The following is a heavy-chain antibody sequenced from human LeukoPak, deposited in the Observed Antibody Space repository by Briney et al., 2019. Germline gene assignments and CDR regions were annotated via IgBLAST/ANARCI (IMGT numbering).Heavy chain of an antibody. Sequence: GGSLRLSCAASGFIFDDYAMHWVRQAPGKGLEWVSLISGDGVSTYYADSVKGRFTISRDNSKNSLYLQMNSLRTEDTALYYCAKDQIQLWSFDYWGQGTLVTVSS. CDR2: ISGDGVST. CDR3: AKDQIQLWSFDY. D-gene: IGHD5-18*01. V-gene: IGHV3-43*02. CDR1: GFIFDDYA. J-gene: IGHJ4*02.